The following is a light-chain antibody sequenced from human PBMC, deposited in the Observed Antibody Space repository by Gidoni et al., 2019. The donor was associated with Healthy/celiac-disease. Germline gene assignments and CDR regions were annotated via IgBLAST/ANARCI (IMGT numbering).Light chain of an antibody. CDR1: QSISSY. V-gene: IGKV1-39*01. CDR2: AAS. Sequence: IQMTQSPSSLSASVGDSVTITCRESQSISSYLNWYQQKPGKAPKHLIYAASSLQSGVPSRFSGSGSGTDFTLTISSLQPEDFATYYCQQSYSTPRAFGPGTKVDIK. CDR3: QQSYSTPRA. J-gene: IGKJ3*01.